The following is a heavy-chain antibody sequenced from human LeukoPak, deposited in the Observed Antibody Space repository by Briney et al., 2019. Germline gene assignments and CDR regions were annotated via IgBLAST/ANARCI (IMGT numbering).Heavy chain of an antibody. Sequence: ASVKVSCKASGDNFSSYVLTWVRQSPGQGLEWMGRIIPTLNVANFAQKFRGRVSITADKSTNTAHLELSNLRSEDTAVYYCTREGVYSPDPTSYHRLPFDIWGKGTLVIVSS. CDR3: TREGVYSPDPTSYHRLPFDI. CDR1: GDNFSSYV. D-gene: IGHD3-16*02. CDR2: IIPTLNVA. J-gene: IGHJ3*02. V-gene: IGHV1-69*04.